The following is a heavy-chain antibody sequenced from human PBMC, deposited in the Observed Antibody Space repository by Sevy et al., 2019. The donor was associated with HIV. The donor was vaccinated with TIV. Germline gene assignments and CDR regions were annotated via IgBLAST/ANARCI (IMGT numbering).Heavy chain of an antibody. CDR3: ARVYCSGGRCYSLAY. CDR1: GYTFNTYR. D-gene: IGHD2-15*01. Sequence: ASVKVSCKASGYTFNTYRISWVRQAPGQGLELMGWVSARNGDTNYVQKFQGRVTMITDTSTSTAYMDLRSLRSDDTAIYYCARVYCSGGRCYSLAYWGQGTLVTVSS. V-gene: IGHV1-18*01. CDR2: VSARNGDT. J-gene: IGHJ4*02.